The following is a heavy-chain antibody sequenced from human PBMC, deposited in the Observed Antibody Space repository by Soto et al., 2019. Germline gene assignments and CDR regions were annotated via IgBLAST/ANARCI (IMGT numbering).Heavy chain of an antibody. CDR1: GGSLSSGGYY. CDR3: ARDTQRGYSGYFDS. Sequence: QAQLQESGPGLVKPSQTLSLSCTVSGGSLSSGGYYWSWIRQHPGKGLEWIGFIYYSGSTYYNPSLKSRVTISVDTSQNQFSLKLSSVTAADTAVYYCARDTQRGYSGYFDSWGQGTLVTVSS. D-gene: IGHD5-12*01. J-gene: IGHJ4*02. CDR2: IYYSGST. V-gene: IGHV4-31*03.